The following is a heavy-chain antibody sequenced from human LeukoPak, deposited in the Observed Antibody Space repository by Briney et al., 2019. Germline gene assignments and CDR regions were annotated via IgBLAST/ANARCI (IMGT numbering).Heavy chain of an antibody. Sequence: SETLSLSCTVSGGSISSYYWSWIRQPAGKGLEWIGRIYTSGSTNYNPSLKSRVTMSVDTSKNQFSLKLSSVTAADTAVYYCARDRDYSNTFDYWGQGTLVTVSS. CDR2: IYTSGST. CDR3: ARDRDYSNTFDY. D-gene: IGHD4-11*01. J-gene: IGHJ4*02. CDR1: GGSISSYY. V-gene: IGHV4-4*07.